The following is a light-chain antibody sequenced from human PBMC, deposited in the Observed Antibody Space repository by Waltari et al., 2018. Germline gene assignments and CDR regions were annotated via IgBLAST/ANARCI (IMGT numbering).Light chain of an antibody. V-gene: IGLV2-14*01. CDR3: CSFTTRSTWV. J-gene: IGLJ3*02. Sequence: QSALTQPASVSGSPGQSITISCTGTSSDVGRYNYVSLYQQHPGKVPKLLIFDVTNRPSGVSHRFSGSKSGNTASLTISGLQAEDESDYYCCSFTTRSTWVFGGGTKLTVL. CDR1: SSDVGRYNY. CDR2: DVT.